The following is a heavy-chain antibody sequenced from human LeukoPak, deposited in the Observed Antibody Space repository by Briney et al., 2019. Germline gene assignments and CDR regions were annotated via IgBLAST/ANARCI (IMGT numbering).Heavy chain of an antibody. J-gene: IGHJ4*02. Sequence: SGGSLKLSCAASGFTVSSNYMSWVRQAPGKGLEWVSVIYSGGSTYYADSVKGRFTISRDNSKNTLYLQMNSLRAEDTAVYYCAKLAKYFYGSETYYFFEHWGQGTPVTASS. CDR1: GFTVSSNY. CDR2: IYSGGST. V-gene: IGHV3-53*01. CDR3: AKLAKYFYGSETYYFFEH. D-gene: IGHD3-10*01.